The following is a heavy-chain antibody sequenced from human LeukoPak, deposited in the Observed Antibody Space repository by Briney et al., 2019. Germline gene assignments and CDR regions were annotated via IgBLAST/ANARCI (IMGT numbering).Heavy chain of an antibody. D-gene: IGHD3-10*01. CDR1: GYTFTSYG. CDR3: ARYYGSGSALISVPFDY. J-gene: IGHJ4*02. Sequence: ASVKVSCKASGYTFTSYGISWVRQAPGQGLEWMGWISAYNGNTNYAQKLQGRVTMTTDTSTSTAYMELRSLRSDDTAVYYCARYYGSGSALISVPFDYWGQGTLVTVSS. V-gene: IGHV1-18*01. CDR2: ISAYNGNT.